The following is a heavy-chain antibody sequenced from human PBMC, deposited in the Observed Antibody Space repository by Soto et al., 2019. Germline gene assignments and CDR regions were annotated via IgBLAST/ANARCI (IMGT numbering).Heavy chain of an antibody. Sequence: SLIISCASSGFTFSSYSMHLVRQAPGKGLEWVAVISYDGSNKYYADSVKGRFTISRDNSKNTLYLQMNSLRAEDTAVYYCARGMELALGWGQGTLVTVSS. CDR3: ARGMELALG. D-gene: IGHD1-26*01. CDR1: GFTFSSYS. J-gene: IGHJ4*02. V-gene: IGHV3-30-3*01. CDR2: ISYDGSNK.